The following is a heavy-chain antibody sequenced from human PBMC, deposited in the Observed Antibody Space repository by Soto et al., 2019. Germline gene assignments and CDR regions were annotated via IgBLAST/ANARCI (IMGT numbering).Heavy chain of an antibody. J-gene: IGHJ5*02. Sequence: SETLSLSCTVSGGSISSGDYYWSWIRQPPGKGLEWIGYIYYSGSTYYNPSLKSRVTISVDTSKNQFSLKLSSVTAADTSVYYCARGVVVISSYNWFAPWGQGTLVTVSS. CDR1: GGSISSGDYY. CDR3: ARGVVVISSYNWFAP. V-gene: IGHV4-30-4*01. D-gene: IGHD3-22*01. CDR2: IYYSGST.